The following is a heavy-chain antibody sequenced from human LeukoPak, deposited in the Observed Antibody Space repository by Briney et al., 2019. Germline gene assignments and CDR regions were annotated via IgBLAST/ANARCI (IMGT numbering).Heavy chain of an antibody. D-gene: IGHD1-20*01. Sequence: GGSLTLSCAASGFTFSSYEMNWAPQAPGKGLKWVSYISSSGSNIYYADSVKGRFNISRDNAKKSLYLQMNSLRAEDTAVYYCASLGIAGSTGYFDYWGQGTLVTVSS. CDR2: ISSSGSNI. V-gene: IGHV3-48*03. CDR1: GFTFSSYE. J-gene: IGHJ4*02. CDR3: ASLGIAGSTGYFDY.